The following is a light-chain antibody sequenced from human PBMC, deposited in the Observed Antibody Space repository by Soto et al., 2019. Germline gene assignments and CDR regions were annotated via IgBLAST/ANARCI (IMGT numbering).Light chain of an antibody. CDR2: WAS. Sequence: DIVMTQSPDSLAVSLGERATINCKSSQSVLYSSNHQNYLAWYQQKPGQPPQLLIYWASTRESGVPDRFSGSGSGTDFTLTISSLQAEDVAVYYCQQYIRWPLTFGGGTKVEIK. CDR3: QQYIRWPLT. V-gene: IGKV4-1*01. CDR1: QSVLYSSNHQNY. J-gene: IGKJ4*01.